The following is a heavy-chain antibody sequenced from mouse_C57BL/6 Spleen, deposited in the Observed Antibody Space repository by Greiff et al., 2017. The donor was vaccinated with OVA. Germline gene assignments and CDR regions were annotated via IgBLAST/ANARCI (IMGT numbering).Heavy chain of an antibody. J-gene: IGHJ2*01. CDR2: ISSGGSYT. D-gene: IGHD3-3*01. CDR1: GFTFSSYG. CDR3: ARRAVGDYFDY. Sequence: DVKLVESGGDLVKPGGSLKLSCAASGFTFSSYGMSWVRQTPDKRLEWVATISSGGSYTSSPDSVKGRVTISRDNAKNTLYLQMSSLKSEDTAMYYCARRAVGDYFDYWGPGTTLTVSS. V-gene: IGHV5-6*02.